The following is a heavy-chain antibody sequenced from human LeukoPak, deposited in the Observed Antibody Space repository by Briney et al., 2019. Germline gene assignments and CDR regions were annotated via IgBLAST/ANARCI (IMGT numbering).Heavy chain of an antibody. D-gene: IGHD1-7*01. CDR1: GGTFSSDA. V-gene: IGHV1-69*05. Sequence: ASVKVSCKASGGTFSSDAFGWGRQAPGQGLEWMGAITPFFGVANYAPKFQGRVTITTDESTGTAYMELSSLSSDDTAVYYCATQTTSSFLGEYYFDYWGQGTLVTVSS. J-gene: IGHJ4*02. CDR2: ITPFFGVA. CDR3: ATQTTSSFLGEYYFDY.